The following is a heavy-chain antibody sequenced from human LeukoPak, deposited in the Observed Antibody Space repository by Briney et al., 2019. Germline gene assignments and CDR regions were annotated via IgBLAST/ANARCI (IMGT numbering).Heavy chain of an antibody. J-gene: IGHJ5*02. Sequence: SVKVSCKASGGTFSSYAISWVRQAPGQGLEWMGGIIPIFGTANYAQKLQGRVTMTTDTSTSTAYMELRSLRSDDTAVYYCARGIENWFDPWGQGTLVTVSS. V-gene: IGHV1-69*05. CDR2: IIPIFGTA. CDR1: GGTFSSYA. CDR3: ARGIENWFDP. D-gene: IGHD2-21*01.